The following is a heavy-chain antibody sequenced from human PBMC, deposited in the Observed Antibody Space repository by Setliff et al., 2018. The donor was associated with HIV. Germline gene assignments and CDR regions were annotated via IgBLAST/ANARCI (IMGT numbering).Heavy chain of an antibody. CDR2: IIPIFGTA. CDR3: ARSSSSSPFFFDY. CDR1: GGSFSSYA. V-gene: IGHV1-69*05. Sequence: GASVKVSCKASGGSFSSYAISWVRQAPGQGLEWMGGIIPIFGTAKYAQKFQGRVTITTDESTSTAYMELSSLGSEDTAVYYCARSSSSSPFFFDYWGQGSLVTVSS. D-gene: IGHD6-6*01. J-gene: IGHJ4*02.